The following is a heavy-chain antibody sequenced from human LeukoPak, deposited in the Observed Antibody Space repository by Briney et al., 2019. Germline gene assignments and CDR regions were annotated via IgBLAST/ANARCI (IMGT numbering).Heavy chain of an antibody. CDR2: ISGSGGST. CDR1: GFTFSSYG. D-gene: IGHD3-22*01. J-gene: IGHJ4*02. CDR3: AKDSGYDSSGYYYFSSTLDY. Sequence: GGSLRLSCAASGFTFSSYGMSWVRQAPGKGLEWVSAISGSGGSTYYADSVKGRFTISRDNSKNTLYLQMNSLRAEDTAVYYCAKDSGYDSSGYYYFSSTLDYWGQGTLVTVSS. V-gene: IGHV3-23*01.